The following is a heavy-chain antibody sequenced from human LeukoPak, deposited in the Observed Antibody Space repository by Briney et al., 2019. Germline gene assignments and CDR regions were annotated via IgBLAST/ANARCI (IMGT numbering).Heavy chain of an antibody. J-gene: IGHJ4*02. V-gene: IGHV3-21*01. CDR2: ISSSGGYI. CDR3: AREKLDTRGYVDY. D-gene: IGHD3-22*01. Sequence: GGSLRLSCAASGFTFSAYSMNWVRQAPGKGLEWVSSISSSGGYIYYADSVKGRFTISRDNAKNSLSLQMSSLRAEDTAVYYCAREKLDTRGYVDYWGQGTLVTVSS. CDR1: GFTFSAYS.